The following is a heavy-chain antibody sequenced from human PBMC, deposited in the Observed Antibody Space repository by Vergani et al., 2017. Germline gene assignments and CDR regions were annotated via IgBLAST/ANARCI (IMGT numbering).Heavy chain of an antibody. CDR2: ISAYNGNT. Sequence: QVQLVQSGAEVKKPGASVKVSCKASGYTFTSYGISWVRQAPGQGLEWMGWISAYNGNTNYAQKLRGRVTMTTDTSTSKAYMELRILGSDDTAVYYCARAPEAVISGWFDPWGQGTLVTVSS. J-gene: IGHJ5*02. V-gene: IGHV1-18*04. D-gene: IGHD3-22*01. CDR3: ARAPEAVISGWFDP. CDR1: GYTFTSYG.